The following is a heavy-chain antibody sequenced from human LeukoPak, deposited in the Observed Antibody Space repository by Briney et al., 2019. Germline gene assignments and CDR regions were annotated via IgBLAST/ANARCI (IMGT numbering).Heavy chain of an antibody. CDR2: IRWNSGSI. CDR3: AKVGGRGYYDILAGPTYTYYFDY. V-gene: IGHV3-9*01. CDR1: GFTFDDYA. D-gene: IGHD3-9*01. Sequence: GRSLRLSCAASGFTFDDYAMPWVRQAPGKGPEWVSGIRWNSGSIGYADSVKGRFTISRDNAKNSLYLQMNSLRAEDTALYYCAKVGGRGYYDILAGPTYTYYFDYWGQGTLVTVSS. J-gene: IGHJ4*02.